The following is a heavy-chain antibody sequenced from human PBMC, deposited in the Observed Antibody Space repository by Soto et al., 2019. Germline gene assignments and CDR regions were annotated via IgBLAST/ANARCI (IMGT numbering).Heavy chain of an antibody. CDR1: GFTVSNNY. Sequence: EVQLVESGGGLVQPGGSLRLSCTGSGFTVSNNYMNWVRQAPGKGLEWVSVIYRGGETHYADSVMGRFTISRDSSKNTVFLQMNSLRADDTAVYYCARAPPGFGGNWYGWLDPWGQGTLVTVSS. D-gene: IGHD3-3*01. V-gene: IGHV3-66*01. CDR3: ARAPPGFGGNWYGWLDP. J-gene: IGHJ5*02. CDR2: IYRGGET.